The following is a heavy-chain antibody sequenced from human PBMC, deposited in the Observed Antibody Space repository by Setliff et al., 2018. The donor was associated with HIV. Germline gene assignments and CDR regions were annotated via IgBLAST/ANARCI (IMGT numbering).Heavy chain of an antibody. D-gene: IGHD3-22*01. J-gene: IGHJ3*02. CDR3: ARSPSYYDSSGYTAFDI. CDR1: GFTFSSYA. CDR2: IYNTGST. Sequence: SETLRLSCAASGFTFSSYAMTWIRQHPGKGLEWIGYIYNTGSTYHSPSLESRVTISIDTSKNQFSLKLSSVTAADTAVYYCARSPSYYDSSGYTAFDIWGQATMVTVSS. V-gene: IGHV4-31*02.